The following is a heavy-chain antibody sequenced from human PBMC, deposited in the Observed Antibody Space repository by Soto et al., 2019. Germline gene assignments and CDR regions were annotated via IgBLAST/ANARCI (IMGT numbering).Heavy chain of an antibody. J-gene: IGHJ5*02. CDR3: AKDRSSIAALPWFDP. CDR2: IWYDGSNK. V-gene: IGHV3-33*06. D-gene: IGHD6-6*01. Sequence: PGGSLRLSCAASGFTFSSYGMHWVRQAPGKGLEWVAVIWYDGSNKYYADSVKGRFTISRDNSKNTLYLQMNSLRAEDTAVYYCAKDRSSIAALPWFDPWGQGTLVTVSS. CDR1: GFTFSSYG.